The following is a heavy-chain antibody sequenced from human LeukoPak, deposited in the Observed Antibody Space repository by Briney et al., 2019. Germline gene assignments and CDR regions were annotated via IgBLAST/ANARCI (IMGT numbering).Heavy chain of an antibody. J-gene: IGHJ4*02. CDR1: GVSIYSGSYY. CDR3: ARDRRDGYNLYYFDL. D-gene: IGHD5-24*01. Sequence: SQTLSLTCTASGVSIYSGSYYWSWIRQPAGKGLEWIGRIYTSGSTNYNPSLKSRVTISVDTSKNQFSLKLSSVTAADTAVYYCARDRRDGYNLYYFDLWGQGTLVTVSS. V-gene: IGHV4-61*02. CDR2: IYTSGST.